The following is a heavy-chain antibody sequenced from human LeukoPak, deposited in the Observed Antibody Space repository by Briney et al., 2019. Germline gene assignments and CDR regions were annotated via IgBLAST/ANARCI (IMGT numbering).Heavy chain of an antibody. CDR2: ISGSGGST. CDR1: GFTFSSYA. CDR3: AKDIVGATDY. J-gene: IGHJ4*02. Sequence: GGSLRLPCAASGFTFSSYAMSWVRQAPGKGLEWVSTISGSGGSTYYADSVKGRFTISRDNSKNTLYLQMNSLRAEDTAVYYCAKDIVGATDYWGQGTLVTVSS. D-gene: IGHD1-26*01. V-gene: IGHV3-23*01.